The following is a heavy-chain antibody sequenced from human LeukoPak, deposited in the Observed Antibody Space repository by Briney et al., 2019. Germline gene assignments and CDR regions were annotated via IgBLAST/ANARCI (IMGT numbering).Heavy chain of an antibody. J-gene: IGHJ5*02. D-gene: IGHD1-26*01. CDR2: VTITGGTT. CDR1: GFTFSSYA. Sequence: GGSLRLSCAASGFTFSSYAMSWVRQAPGKGLEWVSVVTITGGTTYYADSVKGRFTISRDTSKNTLYLQMSSLRAEDTAVYYCAKDRVGVSPSESWGQGTLVTVSS. CDR3: AKDRVGVSPSES. V-gene: IGHV3-23*01.